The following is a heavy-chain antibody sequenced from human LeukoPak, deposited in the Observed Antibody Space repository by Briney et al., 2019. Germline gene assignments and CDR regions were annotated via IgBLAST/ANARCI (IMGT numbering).Heavy chain of an antibody. CDR2: IYYCGST. J-gene: IGHJ3*02. V-gene: IGHV4-30-4*01. CDR3: AIKGNTDAFDI. Sequence: PSQTLSLTCTASGGSITSGGYYWSCIRQPPGKGLEWIGYIYYCGSTYYNPPLKSRVTISVDTSKYQFSLKVSSVTAADTAVYYCAIKGNTDAFDIWGQGTMVTVSS. CDR1: GGSITSGGYY. D-gene: IGHD1/OR15-1a*01.